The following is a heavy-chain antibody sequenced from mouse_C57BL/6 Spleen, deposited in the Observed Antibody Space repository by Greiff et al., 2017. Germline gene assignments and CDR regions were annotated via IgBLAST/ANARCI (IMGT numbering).Heavy chain of an antibody. CDR1: GYTFTSYW. J-gene: IGHJ4*01. CDR2: IDPNSGGT. CDR3: ARSENCEDSMDY. Sequence: VQLQQPGAELVKPGASVKLSCKASGYTFTSYWMHWVKQRPGRGLEWIGRIDPNSGGTKYNEQFKSKATLTVDKPSSPAYMQISSLPSEDSAGYYCARSENCEDSMDYWGQGTSVTVSS. D-gene: IGHD4-1*01. V-gene: IGHV1-72*01.